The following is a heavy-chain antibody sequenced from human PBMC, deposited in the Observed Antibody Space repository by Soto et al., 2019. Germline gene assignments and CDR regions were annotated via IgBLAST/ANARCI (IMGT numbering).Heavy chain of an antibody. V-gene: IGHV2-5*01. CDR1: GFSLSTSGVG. Sequence: QITLKESGPTLVKPTQTLTLTCTFSGFSLSTSGVGVGWIRQPPGKALEWLALFHWNDDKSYSPSLRSRLTIPKDIPKNRVVLTMPNVDPVDTATFYCAHSTGYSNAYFAYGGKGPLVPVSS. D-gene: IGHD5-18*01. J-gene: IGHJ4*02. CDR3: AHSTGYSNAYFAY. CDR2: FHWNDDK.